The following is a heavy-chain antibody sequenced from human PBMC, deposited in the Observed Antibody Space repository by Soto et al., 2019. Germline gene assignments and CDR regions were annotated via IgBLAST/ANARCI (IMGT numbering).Heavy chain of an antibody. CDR3: ARGKIVGP. J-gene: IGHJ5*02. CDR2: VHYSGST. V-gene: IGHV4-59*01. D-gene: IGHD3-16*02. CDR1: GGSISTYY. Sequence: QVQLQESGPGLVRPSETLSLTCTVSGGSISTYYWSWIRQPPGKGLEWVGYVHYSGSTTYNPSLSGRVIMSVDTSKNQFSLKLSSVTAADTAVYYCARGKIVGPWGQGTLVTVSS.